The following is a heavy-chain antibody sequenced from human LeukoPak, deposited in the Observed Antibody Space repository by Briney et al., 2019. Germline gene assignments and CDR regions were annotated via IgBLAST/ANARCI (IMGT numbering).Heavy chain of an antibody. D-gene: IGHD6-19*01. CDR2: MNPNSGNT. J-gene: IGHJ5*02. CDR3: ARNPSSGWYGNWFDP. Sequence: ASVKVSCKASGYTFTSYDINWVRQATGQGLEWMGWMNPNSGNTGYAQKFQGRVTMTRNTSISTAYMELSSLSSEDTAVYYCARNPSSGWYGNWFDPWGQGTLVTVSS. V-gene: IGHV1-8*01. CDR1: GYTFTSYD.